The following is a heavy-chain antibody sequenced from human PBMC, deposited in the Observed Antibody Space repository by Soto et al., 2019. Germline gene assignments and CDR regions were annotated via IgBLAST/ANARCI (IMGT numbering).Heavy chain of an antibody. CDR1: GGSMITHY. CDR2: VYYSRST. V-gene: IGHV4-59*11. CDR3: ASLRQVWLPFES. J-gene: IGHJ4*02. D-gene: IGHD5-18*01. Sequence: QVKLQESGPGLVKPSETLSLTCTVSGGSMITHYWTWIRQPPGKGLEWIGYVYYSRSTNYNPSLESRVTISVDTSRNQFSLKLRSVTAADTAMYYCASLRQVWLPFESWGQGILVTVSS.